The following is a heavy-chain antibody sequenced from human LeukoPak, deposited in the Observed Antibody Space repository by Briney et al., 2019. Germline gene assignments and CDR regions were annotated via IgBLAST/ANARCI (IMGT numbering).Heavy chain of an antibody. V-gene: IGHV3-21*01. Sequence: GGSLRLSCAASGFTFSSYSTNWVRQAPGKGLEWVSSISSSSSYIYYADSVKGRFTIPRDNAKNSLYLQMNSLRAEDTAVYYCARGSSASYYYYYYYMDVWGKGTPVTVSS. CDR1: GFTFSSYS. CDR2: ISSSSSYI. CDR3: ARGSSASYYYYYYYMDV. J-gene: IGHJ6*03.